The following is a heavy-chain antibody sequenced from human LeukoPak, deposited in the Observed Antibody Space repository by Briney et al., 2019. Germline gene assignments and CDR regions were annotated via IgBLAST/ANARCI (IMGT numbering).Heavy chain of an antibody. CDR2: MSPNSGDT. D-gene: IGHD3-3*01. J-gene: IGHJ6*02. CDR1: GGTFSSYA. Sequence: GSSVKVSCKASGGTFSSYAISWVRQATGQRPEWMRWMSPNSGDTGYAQKFQGRVTITADESTSTAYMELSSLRSEDTAVYYCARAFTYDFWSKYYYYGMDVWGQGTTVTVSS. CDR3: ARAFTYDFWSKYYYYGMDV. V-gene: IGHV1-69*01.